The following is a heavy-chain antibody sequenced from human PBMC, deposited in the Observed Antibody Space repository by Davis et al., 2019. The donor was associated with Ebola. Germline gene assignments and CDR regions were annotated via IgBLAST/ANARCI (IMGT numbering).Heavy chain of an antibody. Sequence: GESLKTSCAASGFTFSSNSMNWVRQAPGQGLEWVSFISSSSNYIYYADSVKGRFTVSRDNAKNSLYLQMNSLRAEDTAVYYCVRDPALVVTGGGWFFGLWGRGTLVTVSS. V-gene: IGHV3-21*01. J-gene: IGHJ2*01. D-gene: IGHD2-21*02. CDR1: GFTFSSNS. CDR3: VRDPALVVTGGGWFFGL. CDR2: ISSSSNYI.